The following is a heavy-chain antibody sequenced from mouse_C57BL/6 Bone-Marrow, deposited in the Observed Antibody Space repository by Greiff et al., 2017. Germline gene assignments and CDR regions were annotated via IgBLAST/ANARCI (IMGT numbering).Heavy chain of an antibody. CDR3: TTGGSSYY. Sequence: EVQLQQSGAELVRPGASVKLSCTASGFNIKDDYMHWVKQRPEQGLEWIGWIDPENGDTEYASKFQGKATITADTSSNTAYLQLSSLTSEDTAVYYCTTGGSSYYWGQGTTLTVSS. V-gene: IGHV14-4*01. CDR2: IDPENGDT. D-gene: IGHD1-1*01. CDR1: GFNIKDDY. J-gene: IGHJ2*01.